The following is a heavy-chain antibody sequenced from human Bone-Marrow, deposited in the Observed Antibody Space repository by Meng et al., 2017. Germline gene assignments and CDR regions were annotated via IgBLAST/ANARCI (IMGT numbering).Heavy chain of an antibody. CDR1: GYTFTSYD. D-gene: IGHD3-22*01. Sequence: ASVKVSCKASGYTFTSYDINWVRQATGQGLEWMGWMNPNSGNTGYAQKFQGRVTMTRNTSISTAYMELSSLRSEDTAVYYCLLRKDYCDTLLYGMDVWGQGTTVTVSS. CDR2: MNPNSGNT. CDR3: LLRKDYCDTLLYGMDV. V-gene: IGHV1-8*01. J-gene: IGHJ6*02.